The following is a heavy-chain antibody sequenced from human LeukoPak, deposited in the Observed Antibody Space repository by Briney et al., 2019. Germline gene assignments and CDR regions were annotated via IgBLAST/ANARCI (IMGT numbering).Heavy chain of an antibody. CDR1: GFTFSSHG. CDR3: AKTSLSDPSGHYYYMDV. Sequence: GSLRLSCAASGFTFSSHGMNWVRQAPGKGLEWVSGISPSGGITYYTDSVKGRFTISRDNSQNTVSLQLNNLRIEDTALYYCAKTSLSDPSGHYYYMDVWGKGTTVTVSS. CDR2: ISPSGGIT. J-gene: IGHJ6*03. V-gene: IGHV3-23*01. D-gene: IGHD3-3*01.